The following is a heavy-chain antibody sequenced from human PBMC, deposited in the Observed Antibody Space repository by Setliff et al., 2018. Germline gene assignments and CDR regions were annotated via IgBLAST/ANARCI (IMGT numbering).Heavy chain of an antibody. CDR2: MYSSGTT. CDR3: AGLFRDGWNYFDS. D-gene: IGHD2-21*01. Sequence: SETLSLTCIVSSGSISTSNYFWGWVRQPPGRGLEWIGSMYSSGTTIYNPSLKSRVTMSVDMSKSLLSLKLSSVTTTDTAVYYCAGLFRDGWNYFDSWGQGTLVTVSS. V-gene: IGHV4-39*02. CDR1: SGSISTSNYF. J-gene: IGHJ4*02.